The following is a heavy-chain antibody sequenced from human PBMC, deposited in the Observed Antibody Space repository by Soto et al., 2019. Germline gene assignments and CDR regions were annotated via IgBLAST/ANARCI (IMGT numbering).Heavy chain of an antibody. D-gene: IGHD3-9*01. J-gene: IGHJ4*02. V-gene: IGHV1-69*01. CDR1: GGTFSSYA. CDR2: IIPIFGTA. Sequence: QVQLVQSGAEVKKPGSSVKVSCKASGGTFSSYAISWVRQAPGQGLEWMGGIIPIFGTANYAQKFQGRVTITADESTSTAYMELSSLRSEDTAVYYCARDLTVGILTGRAPFDYWGQGTLVTVSS. CDR3: ARDLTVGILTGRAPFDY.